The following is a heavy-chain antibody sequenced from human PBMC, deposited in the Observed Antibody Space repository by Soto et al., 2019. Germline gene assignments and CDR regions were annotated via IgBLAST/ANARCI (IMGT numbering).Heavy chain of an antibody. D-gene: IGHD2-21*02. V-gene: IGHV1-69*06. J-gene: IGHJ6*04. CDR2: ILPMFGAV. Sequence: QMQLVQSGAEVKKSGSSVKVSCKASGGTSSNFVITWVRQVPGQGLEWLGGILPMFGAVKYAQKFQDRLTITGNRSTNTAVMESGTLRHDDTAFYYCERPKRSCYDRGDSYYHTRDFWGNGTTVTVSP. CDR1: GGTSSNFV. CDR3: ERPKRSCYDRGDSYYHTRDF.